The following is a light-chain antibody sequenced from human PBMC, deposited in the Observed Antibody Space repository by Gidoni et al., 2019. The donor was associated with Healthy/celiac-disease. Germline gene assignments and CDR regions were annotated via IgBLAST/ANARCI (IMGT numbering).Light chain of an antibody. V-gene: IGKV3-11*01. CDR2: DAS. CDR1: QSVSSY. J-gene: IGKJ1*01. CDR3: QQRSNWPGT. Sequence: ELVLTHSPATLSLSPGERATLSCRASQSVSSYLAWYQQKPGQAPRLLIYDASNRATGIPARFSGSGSGTDFTLTISSLEPEDFAVYYCQQRSNWPGTFXQXTKVEIK.